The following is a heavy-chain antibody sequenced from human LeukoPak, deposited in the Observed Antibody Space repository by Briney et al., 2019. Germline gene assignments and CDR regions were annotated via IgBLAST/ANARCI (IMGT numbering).Heavy chain of an antibody. V-gene: IGHV3-30*18. CDR3: AKDDRGNEAPFDY. CDR2: ISYDGTNK. CDR1: GFTFSNYD. Sequence: PGGSLRLSCAASGFTFSNYDMHWVRQAPGKGLEWVAVISYDGTNKYYADSVKGRFTISRDNSKNTLHLQMNSLKAEDTAVYYCAKDDRGNEAPFDYWGQGTPVTAYS. J-gene: IGHJ4*02.